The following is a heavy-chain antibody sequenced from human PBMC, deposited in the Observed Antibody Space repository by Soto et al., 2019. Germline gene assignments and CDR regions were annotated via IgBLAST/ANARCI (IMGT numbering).Heavy chain of an antibody. Sequence: QVHVQQSGPGLVKPSETLSLSCTVSSGPSSSHNWGWIRQPPGRGLEWIGYVYYTGGTSYNPSLKSRVTISADTSTNPISPSLSSVPAADTAVYYCVRQGIDYLHGLVDVWGQATTVSVSS. V-gene: IGHV4-59*08. CDR1: SGPSSSHN. J-gene: IGHJ6*02. CDR2: VYYTGGT. D-gene: IGHD1-26*01. CDR3: VRQGIDYLHGLVDV.